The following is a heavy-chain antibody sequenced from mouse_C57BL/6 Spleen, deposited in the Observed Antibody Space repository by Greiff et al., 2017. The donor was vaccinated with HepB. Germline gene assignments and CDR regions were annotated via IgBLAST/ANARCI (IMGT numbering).Heavy chain of an antibody. Sequence: VQLVESGAELARPGASVKLSCKASGYTFTSYGISWVKQRTGQGLEWIGEIYPRSGNTYYNEKFKGKATLTADKSSSTAYMELRSLTSEDSAVYFCARSLVYYGSSYLWFAYWGQGTLVTVSA. CDR2: IYPRSGNT. J-gene: IGHJ3*01. D-gene: IGHD1-1*01. V-gene: IGHV1-81*01. CDR3: ARSLVYYGSSYLWFAY. CDR1: GYTFTSYG.